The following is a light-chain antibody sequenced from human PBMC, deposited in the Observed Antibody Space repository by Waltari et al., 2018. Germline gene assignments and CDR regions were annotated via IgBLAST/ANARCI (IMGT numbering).Light chain of an antibody. J-gene: IGLJ3*02. Sequence: QSVLTQPPSASGAPGQRVTITCSIGSSNIGSNTVNWYQQFPGTAPKLLMFNDDQRASGLPGRFSGSRSVTSASLAISGLQSEDEATYYCAAWDDTLKGLFGGGTTLTVL. V-gene: IGLV1-44*01. CDR2: NDD. CDR1: SSNIGSNT. CDR3: AAWDDTLKGL.